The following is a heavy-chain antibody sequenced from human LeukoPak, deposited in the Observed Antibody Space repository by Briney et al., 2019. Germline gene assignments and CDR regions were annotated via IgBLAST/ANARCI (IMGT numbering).Heavy chain of an antibody. J-gene: IGHJ4*02. V-gene: IGHV3-9*01. CDR3: AKGSTAVAGTCYFDY. CDR1: GFTFSSYE. Sequence: PGGSLRLSCAASGFTFSSYEMNWVRQAPGKGLEWVSGISWNSGTIGYADSVKGRFTISRDNAKNSLYLQMNSLRAEDTALYYCAKGSTAVAGTCYFDYWGQGTLVTVSS. CDR2: ISWNSGTI. D-gene: IGHD6-19*01.